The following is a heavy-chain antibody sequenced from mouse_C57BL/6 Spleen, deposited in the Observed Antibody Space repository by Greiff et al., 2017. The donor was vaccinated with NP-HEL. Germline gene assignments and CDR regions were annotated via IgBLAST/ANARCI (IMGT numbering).Heavy chain of an antibody. D-gene: IGHD3-2*02. V-gene: IGHV1-4*01. J-gene: IGHJ2*01. CDR2: INPSSGYT. CDR1: GYTGPSDT. CDR3: ARSGSGYLFDY. Sequence: VQLQQSGAELARPGASVKMSCKALGYTGPSDTIHWLKQLPLQGLEWIGYINPSSGYTKYNQKFKDKATLTADKSSSTAYMQLSSLTSEDSAVYYCARSGSGYLFDYWGQGTTLTVSS.